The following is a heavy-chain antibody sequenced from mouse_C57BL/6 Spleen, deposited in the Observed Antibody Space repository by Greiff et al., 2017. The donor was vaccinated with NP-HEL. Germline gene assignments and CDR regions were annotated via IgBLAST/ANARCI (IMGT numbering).Heavy chain of an antibody. Sequence: VQLQQSGAELVKPGASVKISCKASGYAFSSYWMNWVKQRPGKGLEWIGQICLGDGDTNYNGKFKGKATLTADKSSSTAYMQLSSLTSEDSAVYVCARERTTVVGYYDYWGQGTTLTVSS. CDR2: ICLGDGDT. CDR3: ARERTTVVGYYDY. CDR1: GYAFSSYW. V-gene: IGHV1-80*01. D-gene: IGHD1-1*01. J-gene: IGHJ2*01.